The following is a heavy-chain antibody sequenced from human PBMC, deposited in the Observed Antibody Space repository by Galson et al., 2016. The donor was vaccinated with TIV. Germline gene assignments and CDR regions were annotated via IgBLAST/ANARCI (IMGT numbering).Heavy chain of an antibody. D-gene: IGHD3-3*01. Sequence: QSGAEVKKPGESLKIACKTSGYRFSTYWMSWVRQMPGKGPEWVGHIYPGDSDTRYSPSFQGHVTISADKSIDTAYLQWGSLKASDSAIYSCARHGYDFWNGQDYFFYGMDVWGQGTTVIVSS. CDR2: IYPGDSDT. J-gene: IGHJ6*02. V-gene: IGHV5-51*01. CDR1: GYRFSTYW. CDR3: ARHGYDFWNGQDYFFYGMDV.